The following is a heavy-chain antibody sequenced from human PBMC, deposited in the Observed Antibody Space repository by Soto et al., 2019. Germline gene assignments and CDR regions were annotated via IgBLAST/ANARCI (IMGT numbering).Heavy chain of an antibody. Sequence: EVQLVESGGGLVKPGGSLRLSCAASGFTFSNAWMNWVRQAPGKGLEWVGRIKSKTDGGTTDYAAPVKGRFSISRDDSKNTLYLQMNSLKTEDTAVYYCTTDAGYKDAFDIWGQGTMVTVSS. CDR2: IKSKTDGGTT. CDR1: GFTFSNAW. V-gene: IGHV3-15*07. CDR3: TTDAGYKDAFDI. J-gene: IGHJ3*02. D-gene: IGHD2-2*02.